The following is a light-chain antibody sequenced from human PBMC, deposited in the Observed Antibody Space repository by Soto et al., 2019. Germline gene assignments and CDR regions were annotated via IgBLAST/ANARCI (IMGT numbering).Light chain of an antibody. J-gene: IGKJ4*01. CDR3: QQYNNWPLT. CDR1: QSVSST. Sequence: EIVMAQSPATLSVSPGERATLSCRASQSVSSTLAWYQQKPGQAPWLLINGASTRATGVPARFSGSGSGKEFTLTISILQSEDFAVYYCQQYNNWPLTFGGGTKVDIK. V-gene: IGKV3-15*01. CDR2: GAS.